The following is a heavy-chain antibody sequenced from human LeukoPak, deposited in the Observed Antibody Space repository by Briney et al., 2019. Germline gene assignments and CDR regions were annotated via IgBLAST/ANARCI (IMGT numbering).Heavy chain of an antibody. Sequence: SVKVSCKASGGTFSSYAISWVRQAPGQGLEWMGGIIPIFGTANYAQKFQGRVTIRTGESTSTAYMELSSLRSEDTAVYYCASPERSSGYYYEYWGQGTLVTVSS. CDR3: ASPERSSGYYYEY. CDR1: GGTFSSYA. D-gene: IGHD3-22*01. V-gene: IGHV1-69*05. J-gene: IGHJ4*02. CDR2: IIPIFGTA.